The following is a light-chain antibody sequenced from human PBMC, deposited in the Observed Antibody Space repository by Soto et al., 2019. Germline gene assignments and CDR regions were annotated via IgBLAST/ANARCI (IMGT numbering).Light chain of an antibody. Sequence: EIVMTQSPATLSVSPGERATLSCRTSQTVSSNLAWYQQKPGQAPRLLIYAASTRATGVPPSFSGSGFGTDFTLTISGLLSEDSALYFCQQYDDWPQTFGQGTKVEIK. CDR3: QQYDDWPQT. J-gene: IGKJ1*01. V-gene: IGKV3-15*01. CDR2: AAS. CDR1: QTVSSN.